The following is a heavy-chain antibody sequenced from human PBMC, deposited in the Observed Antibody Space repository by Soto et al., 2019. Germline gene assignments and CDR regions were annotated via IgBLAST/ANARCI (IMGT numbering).Heavy chain of an antibody. D-gene: IGHD6-19*01. CDR1: GFTFSSYG. Sequence: QVQLVESGGGVVQPGRSLRLSCAASGFTFSSYGMHWVRQAPGKGLEWVAVISYDGSNKYYADSVKGRFTISRDNSKNTLYLQMNSLRAEDTAVYYCARPNSSGWYPPFDPWGQGTLVTVSS. CDR2: ISYDGSNK. V-gene: IGHV3-30*03. J-gene: IGHJ5*02. CDR3: ARPNSSGWYPPFDP.